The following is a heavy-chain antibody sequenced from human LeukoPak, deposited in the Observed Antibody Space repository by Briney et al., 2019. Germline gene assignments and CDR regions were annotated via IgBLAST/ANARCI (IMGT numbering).Heavy chain of an antibody. CDR2: ISYDGSNK. CDR3: ARVKPRGNYYYYYGMDV. D-gene: IGHD3-10*01. CDR1: GFTFSSYA. V-gene: IGHV3-30-3*01. Sequence: GGSLRLSCAASGFTFSSYAMHWVRQAPGKGLEWVAVISYDGSNKYYADSVKGRFTISRDNSKNTLYLQMNSLRAEDTVVYYCARVKPRGNYYYYYGMDVWGQGTTVTVSS. J-gene: IGHJ6*02.